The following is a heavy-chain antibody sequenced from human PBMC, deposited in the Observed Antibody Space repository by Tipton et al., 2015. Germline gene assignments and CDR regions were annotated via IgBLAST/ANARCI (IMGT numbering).Heavy chain of an antibody. V-gene: IGHV3-23*01. CDR3: ARGDFWSGYYHHCAMDV. J-gene: IGHJ6*02. CDR1: GFTFSSYA. Sequence: GSLRLSCAASGFTFSSYAMNWVRQAPGKGLEWVSAIRDSGGSTYYADSVRARFTISRDNSKNTLYLQMNSLRAEDTAVYYCARGDFWSGYYHHCAMDVWCQGTAVTVSS. D-gene: IGHD3-3*01. CDR2: IRDSGGST.